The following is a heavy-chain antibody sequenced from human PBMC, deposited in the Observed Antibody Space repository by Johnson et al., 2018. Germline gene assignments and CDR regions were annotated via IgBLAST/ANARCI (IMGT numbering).Heavy chain of an antibody. D-gene: IGHD4-17*01. CDR2: IYYSGRT. J-gene: IGHJ3*02. V-gene: IGHV4-59*01. Sequence: QVQLQESGPGLVKPSETLSLTCTVSGGSISTYYWSWIRQPPGKGLEWLGYIYYSGRTNYNPSLKSRVTISVDMSKNQFSLTLSSVTAADTAVYYCARDLRGYGDDAFDIWGQGTMVTVSS. CDR1: GGSISTYY. CDR3: ARDLRGYGDDAFDI.